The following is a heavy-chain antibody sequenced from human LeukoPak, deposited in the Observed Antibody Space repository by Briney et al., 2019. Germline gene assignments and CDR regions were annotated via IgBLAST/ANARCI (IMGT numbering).Heavy chain of an antibody. J-gene: IGHJ4*02. CDR2: ISSSGSTI. V-gene: IGHV3-48*03. Sequence: GGSLRLSCAASGFTFSSYEMNWVRQAPGKGLEWVSYISSSGSTIYYADSVKGRFTISRDNAKNSLYLQMNSLRAEDTAVYYCARGRGPYYYDSSGYSRIPPFDYWGQGTLSPSPQ. CDR3: ARGRGPYYYDSSGYSRIPPFDY. CDR1: GFTFSSYE. D-gene: IGHD3-22*01.